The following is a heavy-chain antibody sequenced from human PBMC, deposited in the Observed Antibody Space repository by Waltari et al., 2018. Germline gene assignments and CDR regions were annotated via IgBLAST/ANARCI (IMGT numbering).Heavy chain of an antibody. CDR1: GFPFSSYA. J-gene: IGHJ2*01. V-gene: IGHV3-23*01. CDR3: AKDPVIVVVTTFDL. CDR2: ISGSGGST. Sequence: EVQLLESGGGLVQPGGSLRLSCAASGFPFSSYAMGWVRQAPGKGLEWVSAISGSGGSTYYADSVKGRFTISRDNSKNTLYLQMNSLRAEDTAVYYCAKDPVIVVVTTFDLWGRGTLVTVSS. D-gene: IGHD3-22*01.